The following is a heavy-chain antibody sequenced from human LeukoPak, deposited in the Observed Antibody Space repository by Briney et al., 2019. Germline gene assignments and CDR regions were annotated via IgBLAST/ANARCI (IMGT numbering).Heavy chain of an antibody. Sequence: PGGSLRLSCAASGFAFSSYGMNWVRQAPGKGLEWVSAISGSGGSTYYADSVKGRFTISRDNSKNTLYLQMNSLRAEDTAVYYCAKGRADYYYGMDVWGQGTTVTVSS. J-gene: IGHJ6*02. CDR2: ISGSGGST. V-gene: IGHV3-23*01. CDR3: AKGRADYYYGMDV. CDR1: GFAFSSYG.